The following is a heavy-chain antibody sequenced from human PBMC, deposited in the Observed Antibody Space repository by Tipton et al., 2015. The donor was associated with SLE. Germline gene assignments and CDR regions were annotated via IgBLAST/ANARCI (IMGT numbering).Heavy chain of an antibody. J-gene: IGHJ2*01. Sequence: TLSLTCTVSGGSTSFVYLSWIRQSAVRGLEWIGSIYSSGDRDYNPSLRSRVTMSIDASQNRVSLRLKSVSAADTAVYYCARGSDGEYVRYFDVWGPGTLVTVSS. D-gene: IGHD4-17*01. CDR2: IYSSGDR. CDR1: GGSTSFVY. V-gene: IGHV4-4*07. CDR3: ARGSDGEYVRYFDV.